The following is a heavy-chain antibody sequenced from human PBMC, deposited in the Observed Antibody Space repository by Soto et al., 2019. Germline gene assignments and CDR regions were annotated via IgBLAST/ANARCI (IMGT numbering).Heavy chain of an antibody. CDR3: AKGPHIVVVTASGYFDY. J-gene: IGHJ4*02. CDR2: ISHSGTV. D-gene: IGHD2-21*02. Sequence: PSETLSLTCDVSSVSITSSNWWTWVRQPPGKGLEWLGKISHSGTVNYNATLRSRVTISVDKPKNQLSLRAEDTAVYYCAKGPHIVVVTASGYFDYWGQGTLVTVSS. V-gene: IGHV4-4*02. CDR1: SVSITSSNW.